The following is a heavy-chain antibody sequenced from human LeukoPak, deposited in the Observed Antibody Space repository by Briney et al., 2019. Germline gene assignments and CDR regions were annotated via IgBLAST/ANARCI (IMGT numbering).Heavy chain of an antibody. Sequence: GGSLRLSCAASGFTFSNYWMIWVRQAPGKGLEWVGDIKQDGSEKRYANSVRGRFSISRDNAQTSLYLQMNSLRAEDTAVYYCARASDPWLQLTWGQGTLVTVSS. J-gene: IGHJ5*02. V-gene: IGHV3-7*05. CDR2: IKQDGSEK. CDR3: ARASDPWLQLT. D-gene: IGHD5-24*01. CDR1: GFTFSNYW.